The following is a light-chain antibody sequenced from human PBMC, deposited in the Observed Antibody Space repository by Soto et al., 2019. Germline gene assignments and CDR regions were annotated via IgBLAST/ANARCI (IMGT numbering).Light chain of an antibody. J-gene: IGKJ1*01. CDR3: QQYGSSGT. V-gene: IGKV3-20*01. CDR2: DAS. Sequence: EIVLTQSPATLSLSPGERATLSCRASQSIGYYLAWYQEKPGQAPRLLIYDASIRATGIPARFSGSWSGTDFTLTINGLEPEDFAVYYCQQYGSSGTFGQGTKVDIK. CDR1: QSIGYY.